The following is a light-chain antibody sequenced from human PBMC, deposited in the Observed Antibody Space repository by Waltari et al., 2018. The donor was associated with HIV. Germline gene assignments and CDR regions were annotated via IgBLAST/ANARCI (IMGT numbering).Light chain of an antibody. V-gene: IGLV2-11*01. Sequence: QSALTQPRSVSGSPGQSVTISCTGTSSDVAAYNSVSWYQQHPGKAPKLMIYDVSERPSGVPDRFSGSKSGNTASLTISGLQAEDEADYYCCSYAGNYTPCVFGTGTKVTVL. J-gene: IGLJ1*01. CDR1: SSDVAAYNS. CDR3: CSYAGNYTPCV. CDR2: DVS.